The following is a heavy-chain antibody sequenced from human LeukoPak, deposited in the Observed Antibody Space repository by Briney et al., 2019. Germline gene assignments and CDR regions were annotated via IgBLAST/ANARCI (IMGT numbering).Heavy chain of an antibody. V-gene: IGHV3-74*01. Sequence: GGSLRLSCAASGFTFSSYWMHWVRQAPGKGLVWVSRINTDGSSTSYADSVKGRFTISRDNAKNTLYLQVNSLRAEDTGVYYCAKGLSYGVVYWGQGTLVTVSS. CDR1: GFTFSSYW. D-gene: IGHD3-10*01. CDR3: AKGLSYGVVY. CDR2: INTDGSST. J-gene: IGHJ4*02.